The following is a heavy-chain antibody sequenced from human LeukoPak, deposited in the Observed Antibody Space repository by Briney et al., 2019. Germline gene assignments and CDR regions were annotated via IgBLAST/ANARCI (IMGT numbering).Heavy chain of an antibody. D-gene: IGHD2-21*01. CDR1: GFTFSSYA. Sequence: GGSLGLSCAASGFTFSSYAMSWVRQAPGKGLEWVSAISGSGGSTYYADSVKGRFTISRDNSKNTLYLQMNSLRAEHTAVYYCAKKGYCGGDCYSYYYYYYMDVWGKGTTVTVSS. CDR2: ISGSGGST. V-gene: IGHV3-23*01. J-gene: IGHJ6*03. CDR3: AKKGYCGGDCYSYYYYYYMDV.